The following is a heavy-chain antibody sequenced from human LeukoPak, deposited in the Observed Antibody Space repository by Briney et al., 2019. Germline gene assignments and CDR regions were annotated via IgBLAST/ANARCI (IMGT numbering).Heavy chain of an antibody. CDR2: IIHSGST. J-gene: IGHJ4*02. CDR1: GGSFSGYY. Sequence: SETLSLTCAVYGGSFSGYYWSWIRQPPGKGLEWIGEIIHSGSTNYNPSLKSRVTISVDTSKNQFSLKLSSVTAADTAVYYCARARDSSGYYYSWFDYWGQGTLVTVSS. V-gene: IGHV4-34*12. D-gene: IGHD3-22*01. CDR3: ARARDSSGYYYSWFDY.